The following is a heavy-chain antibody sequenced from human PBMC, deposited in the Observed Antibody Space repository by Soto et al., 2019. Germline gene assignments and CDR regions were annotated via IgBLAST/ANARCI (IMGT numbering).Heavy chain of an antibody. CDR2: IYYSGST. Sequence: QVQLQESGPGLVKPSDTLSLTCTVSGGSISSYYCSWIRQPPGKGLEWIGYIYYSGSTNYNPSLKSRVTISVDTSKNQFSLKLSSVTAADTAVYYCARRYSSAFDIWGQGTMGTVSS. CDR3: ARRYSSAFDI. CDR1: GGSISSYY. V-gene: IGHV4-59*08. D-gene: IGHD6-13*01. J-gene: IGHJ3*02.